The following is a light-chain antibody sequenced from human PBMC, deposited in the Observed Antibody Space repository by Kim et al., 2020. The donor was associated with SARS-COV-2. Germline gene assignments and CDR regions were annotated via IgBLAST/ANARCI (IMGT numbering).Light chain of an antibody. Sequence: HSITISRTGTTRDIGGYDYVASYQLHPDNVPKLSIYDVITRPSGLSNRFSGSKSGSTASLSISGLQAGDVADYYCSSYTNSGTQVIFGEGTQLTVL. CDR1: TRDIGGYDY. CDR3: SSYTNSGTQVI. J-gene: IGLJ2*01. V-gene: IGLV2-14*03. CDR2: DVI.